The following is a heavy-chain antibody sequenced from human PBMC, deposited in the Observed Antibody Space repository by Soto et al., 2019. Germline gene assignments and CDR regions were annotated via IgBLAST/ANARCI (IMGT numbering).Heavy chain of an antibody. V-gene: IGHV1-8*01. J-gene: IGHJ5*02. CDR3: ARAVKRRWFDP. Sequence: QVQLVQSGAEVKKPGASVKVSCKASGYTFTSYDINWVRQATGQGLEWMGWMNPNSGNTGYEQKFQGRVTMTRNSSISTAYMETRSLRSEDTAVYYCARAVKRRWFDPWGQGTLVTVSS. CDR1: GYTFTSYD. CDR2: MNPNSGNT.